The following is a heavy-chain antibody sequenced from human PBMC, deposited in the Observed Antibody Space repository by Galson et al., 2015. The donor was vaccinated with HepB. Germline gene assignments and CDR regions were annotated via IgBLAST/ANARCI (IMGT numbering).Heavy chain of an antibody. D-gene: IGHD3-22*01. CDR1: GFTFSSYG. J-gene: IGHJ4*02. CDR2: IWYDGSNK. CDR3: AAANSSGTFDY. Sequence: SLRLSCAASGFTFSSYGMHWVRQAPGKGLEWVAVIWYDGSNKYYADSVKGRFTISRDNSKNTLYLQMNSLRAEDTAVYYCAAANSSGTFDYWGQGTLVTVSS. V-gene: IGHV3-33*01.